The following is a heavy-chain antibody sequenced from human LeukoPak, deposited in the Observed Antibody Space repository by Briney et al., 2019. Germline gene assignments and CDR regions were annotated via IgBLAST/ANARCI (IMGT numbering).Heavy chain of an antibody. D-gene: IGHD4-17*01. CDR2: IYYSGST. Sequence: PSETLSLTCTVSGGSISSGGYYWSWIRQHPGKGLEWIGYIYYSGSTYYNPSLKSRVTISVDTSKNQFSLKLSSVTAADTAVYYCARDRKTHDYGDRWYFDLWGRGTLVTVSS. J-gene: IGHJ2*01. V-gene: IGHV4-31*03. CDR3: ARDRKTHDYGDRWYFDL. CDR1: GGSISSGGYY.